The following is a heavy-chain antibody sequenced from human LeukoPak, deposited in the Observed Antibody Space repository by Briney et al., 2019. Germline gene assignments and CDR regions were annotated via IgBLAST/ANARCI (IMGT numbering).Heavy chain of an antibody. CDR1: GYTFTGYY. CDR3: AREEANYYDSSGYPLDY. CDR2: INPNSGGT. J-gene: IGHJ4*02. Sequence: ASVKVSRKASGYTFTGYYMHWVRQAPGQGLEWMGWINPNSGGTNYAQKFQGRVTMTRDTSISTAYMELSRLRSDDTAVYYCAREEANYYDSSGYPLDYWGQGTLVTVSS. V-gene: IGHV1-2*02. D-gene: IGHD3-22*01.